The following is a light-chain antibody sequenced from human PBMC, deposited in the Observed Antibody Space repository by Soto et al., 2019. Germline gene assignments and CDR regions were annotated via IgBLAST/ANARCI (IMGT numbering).Light chain of an antibody. Sequence: QPVLTQPASVSGSPGQSITISCTGTSNDVGAYDYVSWYQQHPGKAPRLLIYGVTSRRPGVSDRFSGSKSGNTASLTISGLQADDEADYYCSSHTTITTLVFGGGTQLTVL. J-gene: IGLJ3*02. CDR1: SNDVGAYDY. CDR2: GVT. CDR3: SSHTTITTLV. V-gene: IGLV2-14*01.